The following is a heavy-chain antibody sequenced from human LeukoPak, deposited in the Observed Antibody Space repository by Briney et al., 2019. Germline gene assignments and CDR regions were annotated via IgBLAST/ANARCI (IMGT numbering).Heavy chain of an antibody. Sequence: ASVKVSCKASGYTFTSYGISWVRQAPGQGLEWMGWISAYNGNTNYAQKLQGRVTMTTDTSTSTAYMELRSLRSDDTAVYYCAISGGYYYPPGNFDYWGQGTLVTVSS. D-gene: IGHD3-22*01. CDR2: ISAYNGNT. V-gene: IGHV1-18*01. CDR3: AISGGYYYPPGNFDY. J-gene: IGHJ4*02. CDR1: GYTFTSYG.